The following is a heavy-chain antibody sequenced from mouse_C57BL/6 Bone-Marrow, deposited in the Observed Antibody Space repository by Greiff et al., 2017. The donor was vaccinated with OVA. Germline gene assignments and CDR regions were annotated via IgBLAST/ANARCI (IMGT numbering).Heavy chain of an antibody. D-gene: IGHD6-1*01. CDR3: ANLASYAMDY. V-gene: IGHV1-82*01. CDR2: IYPGDGDI. CDR1: GYAFSSSW. J-gene: IGHJ4*01. Sequence: QVQLQQSGPELVKPGASVKISCKASGYAFSSSWMNWVKQRPGKGLEWFGRIYPGDGDINYNGKLKGKATLTADKSSSTAYMQLSSLTSEDSAVYFCANLASYAMDYWGQGTSVTVSS.